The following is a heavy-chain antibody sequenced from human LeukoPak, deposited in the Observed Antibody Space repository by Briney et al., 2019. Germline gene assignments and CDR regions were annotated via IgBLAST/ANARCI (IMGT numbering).Heavy chain of an antibody. CDR2: IYHSGST. D-gene: IGHD6-6*01. CDR1: GGPINSGGYY. J-gene: IGHJ5*02. V-gene: IGHV4-30-2*01. CDR3: ARENTIHPTIWGIAARQIDP. Sequence: SETLSLTCTVSGGPINSGGYYWSWIRQPPGKGLEWIGYIYHSGSTYYNPSLKSRVTISVDRSKNQFSLKLSSVTAADTAVYYCARENTIHPTIWGIAARQIDPWGQGTLVTVSS.